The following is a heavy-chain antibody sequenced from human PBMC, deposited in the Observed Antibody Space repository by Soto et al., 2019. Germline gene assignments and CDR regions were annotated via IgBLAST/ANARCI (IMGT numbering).Heavy chain of an antibody. V-gene: IGHV4-39*01. J-gene: IGHJ6*02. CDR2: IYYSGST. D-gene: IGHD3-22*01. CDR1: GGSISSSSYY. CDR3: ARRSYYDSSVYYYYYYGMDV. Sequence: SETLSLTCTVSGGSISSSSYYWGWIRQPPGKGLEWIGSIYYSGSTYYNPSLKSRVTISVDTSKNQFSLKLSSVTAADTAVYYCARRSYYDSSVYYYYYYGMDVWGQGTTVTSP.